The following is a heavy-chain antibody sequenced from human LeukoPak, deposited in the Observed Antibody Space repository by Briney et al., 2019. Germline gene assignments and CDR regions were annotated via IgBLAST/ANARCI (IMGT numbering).Heavy chain of an antibody. V-gene: IGHV4-61*02. CDR2: IYTTGDT. J-gene: IGHJ4*02. D-gene: IGHD2/OR15-2a*01. Sequence: SETLSLTCTVSGGAISNGAYHWSWIRQPAGKGLEWIGRIYTTGDTNYNPSLKSRVTISIDTSKNQFSLKLTSVTAADTAVYYCARRVGYCNSNGCPPFDYWGQGTLVTVSS. CDR1: GGAISNGAYH. CDR3: ARRVGYCNSNGCPPFDY.